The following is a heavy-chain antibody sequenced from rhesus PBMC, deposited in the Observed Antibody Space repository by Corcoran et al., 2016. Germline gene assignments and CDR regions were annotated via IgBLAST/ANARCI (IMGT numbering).Heavy chain of an antibody. V-gene: IGHV3S42*01. Sequence: EVQLVESGGGLAKPGGSLRLSCAASGFTFSSYWMNWVRQTPGKGLEWISAIKWCGDSTYYPDSVKGRFTISRYNSKNTLSLQMNSLRAEDTAVYYCAKVSGCTGSGCLWAFDYWGQGVLVTVSS. D-gene: IGHD2-21*01. J-gene: IGHJ4*01. CDR2: IKWCGDST. CDR3: AKVSGCTGSGCLWAFDY. CDR1: GFTFSSYW.